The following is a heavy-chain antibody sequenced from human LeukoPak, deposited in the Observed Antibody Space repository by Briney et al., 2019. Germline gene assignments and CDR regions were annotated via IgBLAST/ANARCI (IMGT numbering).Heavy chain of an antibody. CDR1: EGTLSSYV. J-gene: IGHJ4*02. CDR3: ASLPETYSSGLYTVDY. V-gene: IGHV1-69*13. CDR2: IIPLFGTP. D-gene: IGHD6-19*01. Sequence: GASVKVSCKASEGTLSSYVINWVRQAPGQGLEWMGGIIPLFGTPNYAQRFQGRLTITADESTNTVYMELSSLRFDDTAVYYCASLPETYSSGLYTVDYWGQGTLLTVSS.